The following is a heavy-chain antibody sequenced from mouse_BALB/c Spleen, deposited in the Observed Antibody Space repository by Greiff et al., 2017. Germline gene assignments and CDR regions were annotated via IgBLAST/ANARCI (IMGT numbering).Heavy chain of an antibody. V-gene: IGHV1-37*01. J-gene: IGHJ4*01. CDR1: GYSFTGYL. Sequence: EVQLQQSGPELVKPGASVKISCKASGYSFTGYLMNWVKQSHGKSLEWIGRINPYNGDTFYNQKFKGKATLTVDKSSSTAHMELLSLTSEDSAVYYCGRNGNYYAMDYWGQGTSVTVSS. CDR2: INPYNGDT. CDR3: GRNGNYYAMDY.